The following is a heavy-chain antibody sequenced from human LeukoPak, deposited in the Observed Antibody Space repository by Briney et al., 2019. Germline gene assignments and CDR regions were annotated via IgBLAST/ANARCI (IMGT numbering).Heavy chain of an antibody. V-gene: IGHV3-30*18. CDR2: ISYDGSNK. CDR3: AKEGLWFGELSVGWFDP. J-gene: IGHJ5*02. D-gene: IGHD3-10*01. Sequence: PGGSLRLSCAASGFTFSDYYMSWIRQAPGKGLEWVAVISYDGSNKYYADSVKGRFTISRDNSKNTLYLQMNSLRAEDTAVYYCAKEGLWFGELSVGWFDPWGQGTLVTVSS. CDR1: GFTFSDYY.